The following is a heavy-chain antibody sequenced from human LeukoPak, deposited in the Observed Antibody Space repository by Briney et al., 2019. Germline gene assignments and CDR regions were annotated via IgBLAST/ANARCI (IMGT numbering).Heavy chain of an antibody. D-gene: IGHD6-19*01. Sequence: ASVKVSCRASGYTFTGYYMHWVRQAPGQGLEWMGWMNPNSGNTGYAQKFQGRVTMTRNTSISTAYMELSSLRSEDTAVYYCARGRSSSGWYYWFDPWGQGTLVTVSS. CDR2: MNPNSGNT. J-gene: IGHJ5*02. CDR3: ARGRSSSGWYYWFDP. V-gene: IGHV1-8*02. CDR1: GYTFTGYY.